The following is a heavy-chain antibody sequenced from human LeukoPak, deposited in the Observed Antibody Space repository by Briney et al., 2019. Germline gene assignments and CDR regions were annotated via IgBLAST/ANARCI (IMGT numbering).Heavy chain of an antibody. J-gene: IGHJ4*02. CDR2: INGDGSST. D-gene: IGHD3-22*01. CDR3: ARVNSALVVSSEGSWAGSLGFDH. V-gene: IGHV3-74*01. Sequence: PGGSLRLSCAASGFTFSSDWMHWVRQAPGKGLVCVSYINGDGSSTNYADSVRGRFTISRDNAKNSVYLQMDSLTADDTAVYYCARVNSALVVSSEGSWAGSLGFDHWGQGILVIVSS. CDR1: GFTFSSDW.